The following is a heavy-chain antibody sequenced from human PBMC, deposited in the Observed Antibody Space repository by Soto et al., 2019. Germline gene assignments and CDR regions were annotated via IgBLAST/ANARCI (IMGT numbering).Heavy chain of an antibody. CDR3: ARDPSGYSSPINYFDY. CDR1: GFTFSSYG. Sequence: PGGSLRLSCAASGFTFSSYGMHWVRQAPGKGLEWVAVIWYDGSNKYYADSVKGRFTISRDNSKNTLYLQMNSLRAEDTAVYYCARDPSGYSSPINYFDYWGQGTLVTVSS. D-gene: IGHD6-13*01. V-gene: IGHV3-33*01. J-gene: IGHJ4*02. CDR2: IWYDGSNK.